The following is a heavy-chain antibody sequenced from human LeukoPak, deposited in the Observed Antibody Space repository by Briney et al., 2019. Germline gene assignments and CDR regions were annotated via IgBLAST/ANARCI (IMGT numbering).Heavy chain of an antibody. CDR2: INTNTGNP. D-gene: IGHD3-10*01. J-gene: IGHJ5*02. CDR3: ARDGESYGSGSYVVDP. Sequence: GASVKVSCKASGYTFTSYAMNWVRQAPGQGLEWMGWINTNTGNPTYAQGFTGRFVFSLDTSVSTAYLQISSLKAEDTAVYYCARDGESYGSGSYVVDPWGQGTLVTVSS. V-gene: IGHV7-4-1*02. CDR1: GYTFTSYA.